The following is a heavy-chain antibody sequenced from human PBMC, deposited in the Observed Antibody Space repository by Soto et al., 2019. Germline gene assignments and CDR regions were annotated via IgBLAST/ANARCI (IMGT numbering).Heavy chain of an antibody. V-gene: IGHV3-30*03. CDR2: ISYDGNIK. D-gene: IGHD4-17*01. Sequence: GESLSLSCTAAGITLSTYGMHWVRQAPGKGLEWVAGISYDGNIKDYADSVKGRFTISRDNSKNTLYVQMNSLRAEDTAVYYFAGVDSGHCYIVYWGHGTLVTVFS. CDR3: AGVDSGHCYIVY. CDR1: GITLSTYG. J-gene: IGHJ4*01.